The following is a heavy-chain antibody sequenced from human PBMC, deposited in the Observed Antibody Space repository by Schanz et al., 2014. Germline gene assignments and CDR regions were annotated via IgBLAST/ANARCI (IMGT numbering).Heavy chain of an antibody. CDR3: ARPGESSGYMDV. CDR2: ISSSSSYI. Sequence: EVQLVESGGGLVKPGGSLRLSCAASGFTFSTYYMNWVRQAPGKGLEWVSSISSSSSYISYADSVKGRFTISRDNAKNSLYLQKNSVRAEDTGVYYGARPGESSGYMDVWGKGTTVTVSS. D-gene: IGHD3-10*01. V-gene: IGHV3-21*02. J-gene: IGHJ6*03. CDR1: GFTFSTYY.